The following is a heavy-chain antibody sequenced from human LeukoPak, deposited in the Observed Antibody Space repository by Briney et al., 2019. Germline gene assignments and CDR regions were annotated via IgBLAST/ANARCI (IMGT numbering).Heavy chain of an antibody. J-gene: IGHJ6*02. CDR1: GGTFSSYA. D-gene: IGHD3-10*01. Sequence: GSSVKVSCKASGGTFSSYAISWVRQAPGQGLEWMGGIIPIFGTANYAQKFQGRVTITADESPSTAYIELSSLRSEDTAVYYCARDQTSYYYGSGSYLPDVWGQGTTVTVSS. CDR2: IIPIFGTA. CDR3: ARDQTSYYYGSGSYLPDV. V-gene: IGHV1-69*01.